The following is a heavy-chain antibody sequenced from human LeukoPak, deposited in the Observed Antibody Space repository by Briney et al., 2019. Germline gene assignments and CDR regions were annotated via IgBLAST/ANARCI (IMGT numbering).Heavy chain of an antibody. V-gene: IGHV4-59*11. D-gene: IGHD5-12*01. J-gene: IGHJ4*02. CDR2: IYYSGST. Sequence: PSETLSLTCTVSGGSISSHYWSWIRQPPGKTLEWIGYIYYSGSTNYNPSLRSRVTISVDSSKNQFSLKLSSVTAADTAVYYCARGRGYSGYEYWGQGTLVTVSS. CDR3: ARGRGYSGYEY. CDR1: GGSISSHY.